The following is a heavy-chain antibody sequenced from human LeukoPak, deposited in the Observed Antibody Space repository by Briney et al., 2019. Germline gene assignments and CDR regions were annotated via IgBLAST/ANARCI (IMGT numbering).Heavy chain of an antibody. D-gene: IGHD6-6*01. V-gene: IGHV4-34*01. CDR2: INQCGST. J-gene: IGHJ4*02. CDR3: ARNSAYSSSSGINL. Sequence: SETLTLTCTVYGGSFSGYYWSWLRQPPGKGLEWIGEINQCGSTNYNPSLKSRVTLSIDTPRNQFSLNLYSVTAADTAVYYCARNSAYSSSSGINLWGQGTLVTVSS. CDR1: GGSFSGYY.